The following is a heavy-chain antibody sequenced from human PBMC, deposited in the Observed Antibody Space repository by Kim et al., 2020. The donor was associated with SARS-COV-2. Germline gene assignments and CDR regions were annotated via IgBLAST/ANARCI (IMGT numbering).Heavy chain of an antibody. J-gene: IGHJ4*02. V-gene: IGHV1-18*01. CDR3: VRKRMYYFDY. Sequence: NTNYAQKLQGRVTMTTDTSTSTAYMELRSLRSDDTAVYYCVRKRMYYFDYWGQGTLVTVSS. CDR2: NT.